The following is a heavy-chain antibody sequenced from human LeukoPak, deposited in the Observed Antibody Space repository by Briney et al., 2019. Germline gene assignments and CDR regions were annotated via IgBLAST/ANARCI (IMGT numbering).Heavy chain of an antibody. V-gene: IGHV4-39*01. CDR3: ARPCRSGGSCHYDY. Sequence: SETPSLTCTVSGGSISSSSYYWGWIRQPPGKGLEWIGSIYYSGSTYYNPSLKSRVTISVDTSKNQFSLKLSSVTAADTAVYYCARPCRSGGSCHYDYWGQGTLVTVSS. D-gene: IGHD2-15*01. J-gene: IGHJ4*02. CDR1: GGSISSSSYY. CDR2: IYYSGST.